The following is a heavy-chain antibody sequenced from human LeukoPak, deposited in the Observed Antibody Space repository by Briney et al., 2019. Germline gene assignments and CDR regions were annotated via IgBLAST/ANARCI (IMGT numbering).Heavy chain of an antibody. Sequence: GGSLRLSCAASGFTFSSYAMHWVRQAPGKGLEWVAVISYDGSNKYYADSVKGRFTISRDDSKNTLYLQMNSLRSEDTAVYYCARGGFGGYVIDYWGQGTLVIVSS. CDR3: ARGGFGGYVIDY. CDR2: ISYDGSNK. J-gene: IGHJ4*02. V-gene: IGHV3-30*04. CDR1: GFTFSSYA. D-gene: IGHD5-12*01.